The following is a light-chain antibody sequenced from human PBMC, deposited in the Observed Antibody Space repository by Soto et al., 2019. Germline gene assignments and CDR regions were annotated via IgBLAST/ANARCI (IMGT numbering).Light chain of an antibody. V-gene: IGKV3-20*01. J-gene: IGKJ3*01. CDR1: QSVSSSY. CDR2: GAS. Sequence: EIVLTQSPGTLSLSPGERATLSCRASQSVSSSYLAWYQQKPGHAPSLLIYGASNRATGIPDRFSGSGSGTDLTLTNSRLEPEDFAVYYCQHYGSSPLFTFGPGTKVDIK. CDR3: QHYGSSPLFT.